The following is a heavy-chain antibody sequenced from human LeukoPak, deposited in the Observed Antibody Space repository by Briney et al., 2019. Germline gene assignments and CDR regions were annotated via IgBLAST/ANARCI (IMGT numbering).Heavy chain of an antibody. V-gene: IGHV3-48*03. CDR2: ISSSGGTK. D-gene: IGHD5-24*01. J-gene: IGHJ2*01. CDR3: AREMRATISRYFDL. Sequence: PGGSPRLSCAAPGFTLSSNHTSWVRQAPGEGLGWGSYISSSGGTKDYADSVKGRFTISRDNAQNSLSLQMNSLRAEDTAVYYCAREMRATISRYFDLWGRGTLVTVSS. CDR1: GFTLSSNH.